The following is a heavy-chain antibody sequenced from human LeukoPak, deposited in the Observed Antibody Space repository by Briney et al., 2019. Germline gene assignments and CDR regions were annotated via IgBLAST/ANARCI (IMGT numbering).Heavy chain of an antibody. V-gene: IGHV1-2*02. Sequence: GASVKVSCKASGYTFTGYFVHWVRQAPGQGLQWMGWINPNTGGTNYAQKFQGRVTMTRDTSISTAYMELSRLRSDDTAVYYCARDAANWAYSSSSFYYYYYMDVWGKGTTVTVSS. D-gene: IGHD6-6*01. CDR1: GYTFTGYF. J-gene: IGHJ6*03. CDR3: ARDAANWAYSSSSFYYYYYMDV. CDR2: INPNTGGT.